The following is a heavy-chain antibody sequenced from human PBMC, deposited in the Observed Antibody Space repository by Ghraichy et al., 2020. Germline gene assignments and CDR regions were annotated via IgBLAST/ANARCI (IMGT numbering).Heavy chain of an antibody. J-gene: IGHJ3*02. CDR1: GGSFSGYY. CDR3: ANWDSRVECFDI. D-gene: IGHD3-22*01. Sequence: SETLSLTCAVYGGSFSGYYWSWIRQPPGKGLEWIGEINHSGSTNYNPSLKSRVTISVDTSKNQFSLKLSSVTAADTAVYYCANWDSRVECFDIWGQGTMVTVSS. CDR2: INHSGST. V-gene: IGHV4-34*01.